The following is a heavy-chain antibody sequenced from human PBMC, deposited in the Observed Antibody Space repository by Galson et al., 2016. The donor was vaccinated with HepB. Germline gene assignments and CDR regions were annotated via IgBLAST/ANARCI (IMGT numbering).Heavy chain of an antibody. CDR3: ARDADAGWFDP. CDR1: GFTFSSYE. Sequence: SLRLSCAASGFTFSSYEMSWVRQAPGKGLEWVSYISSSGSTIYYADSVKGRFTISRDNAKNSLYLQMNSLRVEDTAVYYCARDADAGWFDPWGQGTLGTVSS. V-gene: IGHV3-48*03. J-gene: IGHJ5*02. D-gene: IGHD3-10*01. CDR2: ISSSGSTI.